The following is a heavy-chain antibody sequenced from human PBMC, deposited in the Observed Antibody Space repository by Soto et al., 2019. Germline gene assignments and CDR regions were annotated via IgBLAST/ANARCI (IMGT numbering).Heavy chain of an antibody. V-gene: IGHV3-7*01. CDR3: ARVGAYYDFWSGSSHDAFDI. D-gene: IGHD3-3*01. Sequence: GGSLRLSCAASGFTFSSYWMRWVRQAPGKGLEWVANIKQDGSEKYYVDSVKGRFTISRDNAKNSLYLQMNCLRAEDTAVYYYARVGAYYDFWSGSSHDAFDIWGQGTMVTVSS. CDR2: IKQDGSEK. J-gene: IGHJ3*02. CDR1: GFTFSSYW.